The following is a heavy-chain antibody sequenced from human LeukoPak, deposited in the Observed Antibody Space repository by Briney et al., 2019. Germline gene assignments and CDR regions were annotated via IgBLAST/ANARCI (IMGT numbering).Heavy chain of an antibody. J-gene: IGHJ4*02. D-gene: IGHD3-22*01. CDR2: ISGSGGST. CDR3: AKDPSYYYDSSGYYESDY. V-gene: IGHV3-23*01. CDR1: GFTFSSYG. Sequence: GGSLRLSCAASGFTFSSYGMSWVRQAPGKGLEWVSAISGSGGSTYYADSVKGRFTISRDNSKNTLYLQMNSLRAEDTAVYYCAKDPSYYYDSSGYYESDYWGQGTLVTVSS.